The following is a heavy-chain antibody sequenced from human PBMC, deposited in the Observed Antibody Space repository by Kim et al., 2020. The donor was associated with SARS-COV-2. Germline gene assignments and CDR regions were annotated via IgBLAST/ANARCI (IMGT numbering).Heavy chain of an antibody. Sequence: GGSLRLSCAASGFTFSSHDMHWVRQATGKGLKWVSGIGADGDTYYLGSVRGRFTISRENAKNSLYLQMNSLTVGDTAVYYCVRDLSGSNYYYGMDVWGQGTTVTVSS. V-gene: IGHV3-13*01. CDR3: VRDLSGSNYYYGMDV. J-gene: IGHJ6*02. CDR2: IGADGDT. D-gene: IGHD1-26*01. CDR1: GFTFSSHD.